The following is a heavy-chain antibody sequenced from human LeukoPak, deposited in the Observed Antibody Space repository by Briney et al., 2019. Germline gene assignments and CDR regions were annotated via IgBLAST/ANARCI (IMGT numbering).Heavy chain of an antibody. CDR1: GYTLTELS. CDR2: FDPEDGET. CDR3: ATLTARFGELLPDDY. V-gene: IGHV1-24*01. Sequence: GASVKVSCKVSGYTLTELSMHWVRQAPGKGLEWMGGFDPEDGETIYAQKFQGRVTMTEDTSTDTAYMELSSLRSEDTAVYYCATLTARFGELLPDDYWGQGTLVTVSS. D-gene: IGHD3-10*01. J-gene: IGHJ4*02.